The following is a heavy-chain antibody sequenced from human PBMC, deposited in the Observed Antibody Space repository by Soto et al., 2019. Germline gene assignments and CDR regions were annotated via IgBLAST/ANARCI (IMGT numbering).Heavy chain of an antibody. D-gene: IGHD1-1*01. V-gene: IGHV3-23*01. CDR1: GFTFRTYA. CDR3: AKDLFPRSGQLFFFES. Sequence: GGSLRLSCAASGFTFRTYAMTWVRQAPGRGLEWVSTILHDEAPFYTDSVKGRFTISRDNVRGTLYLQMNGLRVEDAALYYCAKDLFPRSGQLFFFESWGQGSLVTVSS. CDR2: ILHDEAP. J-gene: IGHJ4*02.